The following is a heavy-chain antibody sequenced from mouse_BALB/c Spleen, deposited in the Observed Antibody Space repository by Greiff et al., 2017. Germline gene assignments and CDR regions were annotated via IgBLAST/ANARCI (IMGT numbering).Heavy chain of an antibody. CDR3: ARSHYYGYDWFAY. Sequence: EVHLVESGPGLVKPSQSLSLTCTVTGYSITSDYAWNWIRQFPGNKLEWMGYISYSGSTSYNPSLKSRISITRDTSKNQFFLQLNSVTTEDTATYYCARSHYYGYDWFAYWGQGTLVTVSA. J-gene: IGHJ3*01. V-gene: IGHV3-2*02. D-gene: IGHD1-2*01. CDR1: GYSITSDYA. CDR2: ISYSGST.